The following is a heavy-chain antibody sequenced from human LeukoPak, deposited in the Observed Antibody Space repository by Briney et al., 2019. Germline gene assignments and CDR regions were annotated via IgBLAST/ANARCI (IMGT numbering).Heavy chain of an antibody. V-gene: IGHV3-20*04. J-gene: IGHJ4*02. CDR3: ARYGFYCSSTSCYIFDN. Sequence: PGGSLRLSCVASGFTFSDAWMSWVRQAPGKGLEWVSGINWNGGTIGYADSVKGRFTISRDNAKNSLYLQMNSLRAEDTALYYCARYGFYCSSTSCYIFDNWGQGTLVTVSS. CDR1: GFTFSDAW. CDR2: INWNGGTI. D-gene: IGHD2-2*02.